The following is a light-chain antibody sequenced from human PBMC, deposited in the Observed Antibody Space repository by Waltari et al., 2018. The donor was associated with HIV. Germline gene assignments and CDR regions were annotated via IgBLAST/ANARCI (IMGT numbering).Light chain of an antibody. Sequence: DVQMSQSLSALSASVGDRVPITCRTSQNINTWLAWYQQKPGKAPKLLIYRASTLESGVPSRFSGSGSGTEFTLTINNLQPDDFATFFCQQYHTFPLTFGGGTKVE. CDR1: QNINTW. CDR3: QQYHTFPLT. J-gene: IGKJ4*01. V-gene: IGKV1-5*03. CDR2: RAS.